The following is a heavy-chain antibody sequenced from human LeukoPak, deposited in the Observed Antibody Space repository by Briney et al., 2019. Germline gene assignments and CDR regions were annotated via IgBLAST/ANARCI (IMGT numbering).Heavy chain of an antibody. J-gene: IGHJ5*02. D-gene: IGHD3-10*01. V-gene: IGHV3-74*01. CDR1: GFTFSSYW. CDR3: VRGGSDYKYSGAS. CDR2: ISNDGRST. Sequence: GGSLRLSCAASGFTFSSYWMHWIRHAPGKGLVCVSRISNDGRSTIYADSVKGRFTISRDNGKNTVFLQMNSLRVEDTAVYYCVRGGSDYKYSGASWGQGTLVTVSS.